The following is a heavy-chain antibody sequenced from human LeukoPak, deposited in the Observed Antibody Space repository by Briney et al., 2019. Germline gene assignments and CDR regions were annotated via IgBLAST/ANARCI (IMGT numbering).Heavy chain of an antibody. J-gene: IGHJ4*02. Sequence: SVKVSCKASRGTFSSYAISWVRQAPGQGLEWMGRIIPIFGTANYAQKFQGRVTITTDESTSTAYMELSSLRSEDTAVYYCARDTYYYGSGIGELDYWGQGTLVTVSS. D-gene: IGHD3-10*01. V-gene: IGHV1-69*05. CDR3: ARDTYYYGSGIGELDY. CDR1: RGTFSSYA. CDR2: IIPIFGTA.